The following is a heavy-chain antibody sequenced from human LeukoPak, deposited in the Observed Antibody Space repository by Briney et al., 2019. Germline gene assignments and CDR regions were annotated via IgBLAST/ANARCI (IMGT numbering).Heavy chain of an antibody. Sequence: GGSLRLSCAASGFTFSSYAMHWVRQAPGKGLEWVAVISYDGSNKYYADSVKGRFTISRDNSKNTLYLQMNSLRAEDTAVYYCARDLKRGILLWFGELLDPPSYGMDVWGQGTTVTVSS. CDR3: ARDLKRGILLWFGELLDPPSYGMDV. V-gene: IGHV3-30*04. J-gene: IGHJ6*02. D-gene: IGHD3-10*01. CDR2: ISYDGSNK. CDR1: GFTFSSYA.